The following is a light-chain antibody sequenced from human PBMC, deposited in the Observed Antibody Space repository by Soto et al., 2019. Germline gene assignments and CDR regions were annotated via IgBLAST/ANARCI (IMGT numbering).Light chain of an antibody. CDR2: VAS. V-gene: IGKV1-39*01. CDR3: QQSFTTPLT. Sequence: DIQMTQSPSSLSASVGARVTITCRSSLSISSYLNWYQQKPGKAPNVLINVASTLRSGVPSRFSGSGPGTDFNLTINSLQPEDFATYFCQQSFTTPLTFGGGTKVDIK. J-gene: IGKJ4*01. CDR1: LSISSY.